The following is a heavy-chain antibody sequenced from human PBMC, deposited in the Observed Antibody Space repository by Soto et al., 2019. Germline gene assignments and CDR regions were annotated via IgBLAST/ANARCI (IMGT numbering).Heavy chain of an antibody. CDR3: ASKFGELLADAFDI. CDR1: NASISSRKW. J-gene: IGHJ3*02. CDR2: IYHSGSI. Sequence: QVQLQESGPGLVKPSGTLSLTCTVSNASISSRKWWTWVRQTPGKGLEWIGEIYHSGSINHNPSLNSRVTMSVDKSNNQFSLKMTSVTAAATAVYYCASKFGELLADAFDIWGQGTVVTVSS. V-gene: IGHV4-4*02. D-gene: IGHD3-10*01.